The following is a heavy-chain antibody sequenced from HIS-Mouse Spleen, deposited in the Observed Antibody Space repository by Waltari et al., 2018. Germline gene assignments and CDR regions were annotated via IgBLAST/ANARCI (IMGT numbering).Heavy chain of an antibody. V-gene: IGHV4-34*01. J-gene: IGHJ4*02. CDR1: GGSFSGYY. D-gene: IGHD6-6*01. CDR2: INHSGST. Sequence: QVQLQQWGAGLLKPSETLSLTCAVYGGSFSGYYWSWIRQPPGKGLEWIGEINHSGSTNYNPSLKGRVTISVDTSKNQFSLKLSSVTAADTAVYYCARGRGSSSNFDYWGQGTLVTVSS. CDR3: ARGRGSSSNFDY.